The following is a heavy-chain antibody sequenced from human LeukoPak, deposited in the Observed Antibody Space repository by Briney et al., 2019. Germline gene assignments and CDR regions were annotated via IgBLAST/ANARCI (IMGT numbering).Heavy chain of an antibody. Sequence: EASVKVSCKASGYTFTGYYMHWVRQAPGQGLEWMGWINPNSGGTNYAQKFQGRVTLTRDTSTSAVYMELSSLRSEDTAIYYCARIRDGYNDAYDIWGQGTVVTVPS. CDR1: GYTFTGYY. CDR3: ARIRDGYNDAYDI. V-gene: IGHV1-2*02. J-gene: IGHJ3*02. CDR2: INPNSGGT. D-gene: IGHD5-24*01.